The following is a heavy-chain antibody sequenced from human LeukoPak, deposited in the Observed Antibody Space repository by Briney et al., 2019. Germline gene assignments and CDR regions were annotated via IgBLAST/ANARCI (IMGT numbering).Heavy chain of an antibody. CDR2: ISGYNGNT. Sequence: ASVKVSCKAAGYTFTSYGISWVRQAPGKGPEWMGWISGYNGNTRYTQKFQGRVTMTTDTSTSTAYMELRSLRSDDTAVYYCARDWGKGEYYFDYWGQGTLVTVSS. J-gene: IGHJ4*02. V-gene: IGHV1-18*01. CDR3: ARDWGKGEYYFDY. D-gene: IGHD3-16*01. CDR1: GYTFTSYG.